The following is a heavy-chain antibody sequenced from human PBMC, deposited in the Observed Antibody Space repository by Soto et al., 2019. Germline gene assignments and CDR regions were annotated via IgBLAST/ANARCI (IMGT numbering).Heavy chain of an antibody. D-gene: IGHD6-6*01. CDR3: ARAAYRSSSFFFDY. CDR1: GYTFTAYF. J-gene: IGHJ4*02. CDR2: VHPSGGAT. V-gene: IGHV1-46*01. Sequence: QVQVVQSGTEVKNPGSSVKLSCKASGYTFTAYFMHWVRQAPGKGLEWMGIVHPSGGATNYAQKFQGRVAMTWDTSTSTVYMDLSSLRSDDTAVYYCARAAYRSSSFFFDYWGPGTLVTVSS.